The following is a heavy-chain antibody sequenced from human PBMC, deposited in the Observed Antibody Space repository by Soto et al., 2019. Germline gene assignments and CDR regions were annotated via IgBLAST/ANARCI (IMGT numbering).Heavy chain of an antibody. CDR1: GFTFGDYA. V-gene: IGHV3-49*04. D-gene: IGHD6-6*01. Sequence: PGGSLRLSCRGSGFTFGDYAMSWVRRAPGKGLEWVGFIRSKAYGGTTEWAASVRGRFTFARDDSKRIAYLKMNSLKTDDTGVSWCTRCTRPYGMDAWGQGTTVTVSS. J-gene: IGHJ6*02. CDR2: IRSKAYGGTT. CDR3: TRCTRPYGMDA.